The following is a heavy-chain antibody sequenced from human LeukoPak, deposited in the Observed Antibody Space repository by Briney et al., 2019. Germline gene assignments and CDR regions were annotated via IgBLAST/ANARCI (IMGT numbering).Heavy chain of an antibody. CDR2: ISAYNGNT. Sequence: ASVKVSCKASGYTFTSYGISWVRQAPGQGLEWMGWISAYNGNTNYAQKLQGRVTMTTDTSTSTAYMELRSLRSDDTAVYYCARAVQRQTQLPNSYWGQGTLVTVSS. D-gene: IGHD1-7*01. J-gene: IGHJ4*02. V-gene: IGHV1-18*01. CDR1: GYTFTSYG. CDR3: ARAVQRQTQLPNSY.